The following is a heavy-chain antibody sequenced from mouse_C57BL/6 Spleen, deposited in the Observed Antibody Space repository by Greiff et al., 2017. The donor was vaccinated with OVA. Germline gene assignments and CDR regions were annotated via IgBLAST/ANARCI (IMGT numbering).Heavy chain of an antibody. V-gene: IGHV1-50*01. CDR1: GYTFTSYW. J-gene: IGHJ2*01. CDR3: ARSERQLRLEDY. Sequence: QVHVKQPGAELVKPGASVKLSCKASGYTFTSYWMQWVKQRPGQGLEWIGEIDPSDSYTNYNQKFKGKATLTVDTSSSTAYMQLSSLTSEDSAVYYCARSERQLRLEDYWGQGTTLTVSS. D-gene: IGHD3-2*02. CDR2: IDPSDSYT.